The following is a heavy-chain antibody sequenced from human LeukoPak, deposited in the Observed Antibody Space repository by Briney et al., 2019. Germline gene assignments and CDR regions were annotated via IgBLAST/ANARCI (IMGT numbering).Heavy chain of an antibody. CDR1: GGTFSRYA. CDR3: ARDRDDSSGYYYGRVLEY. CDR2: IIPMYGTT. Sequence: SVKVSCKASGGTFSRYAISWVRQAPGQGLEWMGGIIPMYGTTNYAQKFQGRVAITADESTSTAYMELSSLRSEDTALYYCARDRDDSSGYYYGRVLEYWGQGTLVTVSS. J-gene: IGHJ4*02. V-gene: IGHV1-69*01. D-gene: IGHD3-22*01.